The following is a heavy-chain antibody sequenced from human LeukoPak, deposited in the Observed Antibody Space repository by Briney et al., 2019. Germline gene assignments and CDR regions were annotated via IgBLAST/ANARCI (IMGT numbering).Heavy chain of an antibody. CDR2: ISDRGGST. Sequence: GGSLRLSCAASGFTFSDYDMNWVRQAPGKGLEWVSSISDRGGSTYYADSVKGRFTISRDNSKNTLYLQMSSLRAEDTAVYYCAKRYSYLDYWGQGTLVIVSS. CDR3: AKRYSYLDY. CDR1: GFTFSDYD. V-gene: IGHV3-23*01. J-gene: IGHJ4*02. D-gene: IGHD1-26*01.